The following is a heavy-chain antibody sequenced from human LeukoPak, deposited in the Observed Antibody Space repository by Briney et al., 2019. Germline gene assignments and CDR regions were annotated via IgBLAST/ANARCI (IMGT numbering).Heavy chain of an antibody. J-gene: IGHJ4*02. V-gene: IGHV3-30*04. CDR2: ISYDGSNK. D-gene: IGHD1-1*01. CDR1: GFTFSSYA. CDR3: ARDGDWNDEFHFDY. Sequence: PGRSLRLSCAASGFTFSSYAMHWVRQAPGKGLEWVAVISYDGSNKYYADSVKGRFTISRDNSKNTLYLQMNSLGAEDTAVYYCARDGDWNDEFHFDYWGQGTLVTVSS.